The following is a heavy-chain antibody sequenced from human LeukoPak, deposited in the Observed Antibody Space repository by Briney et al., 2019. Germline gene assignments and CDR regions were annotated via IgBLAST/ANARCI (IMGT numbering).Heavy chain of an antibody. Sequence: GGSLRLSCAASGFSFSSYWMHWVRQAPGKGLVWVSRANNDGSETVYPDSVKGRFTISRDNTKKTLYLQMNSLRVEDTAIYYCARGPVGLSALDAWGQGILVTVSP. V-gene: IGHV3-74*01. CDR3: ARGPVGLSALDA. CDR1: GFSFSSYW. CDR2: ANNDGSET. J-gene: IGHJ4*02. D-gene: IGHD3-16*01.